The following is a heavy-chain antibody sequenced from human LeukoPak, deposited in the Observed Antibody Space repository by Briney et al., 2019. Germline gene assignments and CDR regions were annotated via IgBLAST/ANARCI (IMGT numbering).Heavy chain of an antibody. V-gene: IGHV5-51*01. CDR3: ARHLHDSSGYHDY. Sequence: GESLKISCKGSGYSFTSYWIGWVRQMPGKGLDWMGIIYPGDSDTRYSPSFQGQVTISADKSISTAYLQWSSLKASDTAMYYCARHLHDSSGYHDYWGQGTLVTVSS. CDR2: IYPGDSDT. J-gene: IGHJ4*02. D-gene: IGHD3-22*01. CDR1: GYSFTSYW.